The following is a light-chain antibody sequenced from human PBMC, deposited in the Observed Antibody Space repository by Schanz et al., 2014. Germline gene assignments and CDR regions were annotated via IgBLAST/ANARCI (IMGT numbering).Light chain of an antibody. V-gene: IGKV3-20*01. J-gene: IGKJ1*01. CDR1: QSVSSK. CDR2: DAS. Sequence: EIVMTQSPATLSVSPGESATLSCRASQSVSSKLAWYQQKPGQAPRLLIFDASNRATGIPERFSGSGSGTDFTLSITRLEPEDFAVYYCQQYGSSPRWTFGQGTKVEIK. CDR3: QQYGSSPRWT.